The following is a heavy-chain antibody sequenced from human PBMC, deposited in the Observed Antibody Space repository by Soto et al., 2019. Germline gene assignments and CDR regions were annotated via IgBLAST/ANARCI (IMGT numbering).Heavy chain of an antibody. D-gene: IGHD3-22*01. CDR2: ISSSGSTT. CDR3: ARVRGDSSGSYYFDY. CDR1: GFSLSDYY. Sequence: GGSLRLSCAASGFSLSDYYMSWIRQAPGEGLEWVSYISSSGSTTHYADSVKGRFTISKDNAKNSVYLQMNSLRAEDTAVYYCARVRGDSSGSYYFDYWGQGTLVTVSS. V-gene: IGHV3-11*01. J-gene: IGHJ4*02.